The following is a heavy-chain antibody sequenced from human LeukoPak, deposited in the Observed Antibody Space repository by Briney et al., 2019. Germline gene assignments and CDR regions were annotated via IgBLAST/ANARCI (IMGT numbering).Heavy chain of an antibody. V-gene: IGHV4-59*12. J-gene: IGHJ4*02. CDR1: GGSMSSYY. D-gene: IGHD5-18*01. CDR2: IYYSGST. Sequence: NPSETLSLTCTVSGGSMSSYYWSWIRQPPGKGPEWIGSIYYSGSTNYNPSLKSRVTISVDTSKNQFSLRLSSVTAADTAVYYCARDHRGYSYGLFDNWGQGTLVTVSS. CDR3: ARDHRGYSYGLFDN.